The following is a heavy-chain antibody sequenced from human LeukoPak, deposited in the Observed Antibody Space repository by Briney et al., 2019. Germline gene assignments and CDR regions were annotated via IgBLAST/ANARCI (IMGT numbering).Heavy chain of an antibody. CDR3: ARGRVVVVPAANNDYYYYMDV. D-gene: IGHD2-2*01. Sequence: SETLSLTCAVYGGSFSGYYWSWIRQPAGKGLEWIGRIYTSGSTNYNPSLKSRVTMSVDTSKNQFSLKLSSVTAADTAVYYCARGRVVVVPAANNDYYYYMDVWGKGTTVTVSS. CDR2: IYTSGST. J-gene: IGHJ6*03. CDR1: GGSFSGYY. V-gene: IGHV4-59*10.